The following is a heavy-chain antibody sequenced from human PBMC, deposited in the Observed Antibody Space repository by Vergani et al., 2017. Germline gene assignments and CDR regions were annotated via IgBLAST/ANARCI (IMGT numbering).Heavy chain of an antibody. CDR2: ISSSGSTI. Sequence: QVQLVESGGGLVKPGGSLRLSCAASGFTFSDYYMSWIRQAPGKGLEWVSYISSSGSTIHYADSVKGRFTISRDNANNSLYLQMNSLRAEDTAVYYCARGLVSSSWYLYCGMDVWGQGTTVTVSS. D-gene: IGHD6-13*01. V-gene: IGHV3-11*01. CDR1: GFTFSDYY. CDR3: ARGLVSSSWYLYCGMDV. J-gene: IGHJ6*02.